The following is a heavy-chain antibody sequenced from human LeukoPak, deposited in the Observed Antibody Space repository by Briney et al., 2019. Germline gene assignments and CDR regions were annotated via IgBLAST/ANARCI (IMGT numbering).Heavy chain of an antibody. Sequence: SVKVSCKASGGTFSSYAISWVRQAPGQGLEWMGGIIPIFGTANYAQKFQGRVTMTRDASTSTVYMELSSLRSEDTAVYYCARGGVGGIPNYFDYWGQGTLVTVSS. CDR3: ARGGVGGIPNYFDY. D-gene: IGHD1-26*01. V-gene: IGHV1-69*05. CDR1: GGTFSSYA. J-gene: IGHJ4*02. CDR2: IIPIFGTA.